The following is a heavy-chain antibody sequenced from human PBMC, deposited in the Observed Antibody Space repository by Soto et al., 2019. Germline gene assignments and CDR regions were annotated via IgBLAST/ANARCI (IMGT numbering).Heavy chain of an antibody. D-gene: IGHD2-2*01. V-gene: IGHV4-31*03. CDR2: IYYSGST. CDR3: ATYRPIYCSSTSCYVRFWYAFDI. Sequence: QVQLQESGPGLVKPSQTLSLTCTVSGGSISSGGYYWSWIRQHPGKGLEWIGYIYYSGSTYYNPSLKSRVTISVDTTKNQFSLKLSSVTAADTAVYYCATYRPIYCSSTSCYVRFWYAFDIWGQGTMVSLSS. CDR1: GGSISSGGYY. J-gene: IGHJ3*02.